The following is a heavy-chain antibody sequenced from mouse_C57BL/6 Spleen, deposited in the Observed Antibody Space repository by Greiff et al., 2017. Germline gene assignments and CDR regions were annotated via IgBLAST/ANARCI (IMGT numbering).Heavy chain of an antibody. CDR2: IDPETGGT. Sequence: QVQLQQSGAELVRPGASVTLSCKASGYTFTDYEMYWVKQTPVHGLEWIGAIDPETGGTAYNQKFKGKAILTADKSSSTAYMELRSLTSEDSAVYYCTRWGAQARYYYAMDYWGQGTSVTVSS. D-gene: IGHD3-2*02. CDR3: TRWGAQARYYYAMDY. V-gene: IGHV1-15*01. CDR1: GYTFTDYE. J-gene: IGHJ4*01.